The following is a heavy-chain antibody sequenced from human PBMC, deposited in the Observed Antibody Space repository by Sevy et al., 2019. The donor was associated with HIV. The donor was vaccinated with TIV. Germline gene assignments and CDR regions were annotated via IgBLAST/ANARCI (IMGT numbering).Heavy chain of an antibody. J-gene: IGHJ4*02. CDR3: ARAQYYYDRSGNYVLPRYYFDY. CDR2: IYYSGST. CDR1: GDSISSGDYY. Sequence: SETLSLTCTVSGDSISSGDYYWSWIRQPPGKGLEWIGYIYYSGSTNYNPSLRSRVTISVDTSKNQFSLKLSSVTVADTAVYYCARAQYYYDRSGNYVLPRYYFDYWGQGALVTVSS. V-gene: IGHV4-30-4*01. D-gene: IGHD3-22*01.